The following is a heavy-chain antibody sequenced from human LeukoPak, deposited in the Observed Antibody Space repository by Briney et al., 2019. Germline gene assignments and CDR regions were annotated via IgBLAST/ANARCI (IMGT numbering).Heavy chain of an antibody. J-gene: IGHJ4*02. CDR2: IFPGDSDT. CDR3: ARRLTYDSRAYYCLDY. Sequence: GESLKISCKGSGYSFTSYWIGWVRQKPGKGLEWMRIIFPGDSDTRYSPSFQGQVTISADKSISTAYLQWSSLKASDTAMYYCARRLTYDSRAYYCLDYWGQGTLVTVSS. CDR1: GYSFTSYW. D-gene: IGHD3-22*01. V-gene: IGHV5-51*01.